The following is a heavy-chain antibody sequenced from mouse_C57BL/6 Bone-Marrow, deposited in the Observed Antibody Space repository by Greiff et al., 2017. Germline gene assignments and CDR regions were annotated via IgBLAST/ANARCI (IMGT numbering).Heavy chain of an antibody. CDR1: GYSFTSYY. D-gene: IGHD2-3*01. CDR3: AKYDGYPLAMDY. CDR2: IYPGSGNT. Sequence: QVQLQQSGPELVKPGASVKISCKASGYSFTSYYIHWVKQRPGQGLEWIGWIYPGSGNTKYNEKFKGKATLTADTSSSTAYMQLSSLTSEDSAVYYCAKYDGYPLAMDYWGQGTSVTVSS. J-gene: IGHJ4*01. V-gene: IGHV1-66*01.